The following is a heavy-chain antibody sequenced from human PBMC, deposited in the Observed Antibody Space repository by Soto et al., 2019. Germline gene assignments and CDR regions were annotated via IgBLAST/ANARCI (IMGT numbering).Heavy chain of an antibody. CDR1: GFNFATYW. CDR2: TYPSDSNT. CDR3: ARRGSYSGYDVKGGCFDY. Sequence: EAPKIPCKTSGFNFATYWIGWVRQMPGKGLEWMGITYPSDSNTRYSPSFQGQVTISADKSISTAYLQWSSLKASDTAMYYCARRGSYSGYDVKGGCFDYWGHGTLVTVSS. V-gene: IGHV5-51*01. D-gene: IGHD5-12*01. J-gene: IGHJ4*01.